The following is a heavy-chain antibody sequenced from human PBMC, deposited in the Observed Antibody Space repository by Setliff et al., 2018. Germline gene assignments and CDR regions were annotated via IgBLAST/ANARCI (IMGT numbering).Heavy chain of an antibody. J-gene: IGHJ3*02. CDR1: GGSISGYY. CDR3: ARHLYLGEFNI. D-gene: IGHD2-8*01. CDR2: IFYSGST. V-gene: IGHV4-59*08. Sequence: SETLSLTWSVAGGSISGYYRSWIRQPAGKGLEWIGYIFYSGSTNSNPSLKSRVTISVDTSKNQFSLNLSSVTAADPAVYYCARHLYLGEFNIWGQGTMVTVSS.